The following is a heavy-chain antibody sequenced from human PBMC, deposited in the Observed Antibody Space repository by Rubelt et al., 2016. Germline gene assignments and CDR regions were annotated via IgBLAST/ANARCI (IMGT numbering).Heavy chain of an antibody. V-gene: IGHV1-18*01. J-gene: IGHJ2*01. Sequence: QVQLVQSGAEVKKPGASVKVSCKASGYTFPSYGISWVRQAPGQGLEWMGWISAYNGNTNYAQKSKGRVTMTTDTSTSTAYMERRSLRSDDTAVYYGARDRIRRAARKGWYFDLWGRGTLVTVSS. D-gene: IGHD6-6*01. CDR1: GYTFPSYG. CDR2: ISAYNGNT. CDR3: ARDRIRRAARKGWYFDL.